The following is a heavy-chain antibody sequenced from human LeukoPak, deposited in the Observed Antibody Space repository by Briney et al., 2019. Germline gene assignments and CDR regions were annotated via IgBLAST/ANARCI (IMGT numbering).Heavy chain of an antibody. Sequence: SETLSLTCTVSGYSISTGYYWDWIRQPAGKGLEWIGRIYTSGSTNYNPSLKSRVTISLDTSRNQFSLKLNSVTAADTAVYYCAKSNGYGLVDIWGQGTMVTVSS. CDR2: IYTSGST. V-gene: IGHV4-4*07. D-gene: IGHD3-10*01. CDR3: AKSNGYGLVDI. CDR1: GYSISTGYY. J-gene: IGHJ3*02.